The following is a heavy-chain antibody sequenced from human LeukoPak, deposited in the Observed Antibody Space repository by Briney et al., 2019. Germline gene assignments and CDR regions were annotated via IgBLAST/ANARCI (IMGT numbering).Heavy chain of an antibody. CDR2: ISSNGGST. CDR1: RFTFSSYA. J-gene: IGHJ6*02. V-gene: IGHV3-64*04. D-gene: IGHD7-27*01. CDR3: AKRFNLGVASNNGMDV. Sequence: GGSLRLSCSASRFTFSSYAMHWVRQAPGKGLEYVSAISSNGGSTYYADSVKGRFTISRDNSKNTLYLQMNSLRGEDTAVYYCAKRFNLGVASNNGMDVWGQGTTVIVSS.